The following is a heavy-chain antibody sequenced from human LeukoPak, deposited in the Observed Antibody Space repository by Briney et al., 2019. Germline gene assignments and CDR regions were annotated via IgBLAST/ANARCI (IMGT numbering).Heavy chain of an antibody. Sequence: SWGSLRLSCAASGFTFRSYWMTWVRQAPGKGLEWVANIKQDGGEKYYVDSVKGRFSISRDNVKNSLYLQMNSLRAEDTAVYYCARAIPAGGAQYFQHWGQGTLVTVSS. CDR1: GFTFRSYW. V-gene: IGHV3-7*05. CDR3: ARAIPAGGAQYFQH. CDR2: IKQDGGEK. J-gene: IGHJ1*01. D-gene: IGHD6-13*01.